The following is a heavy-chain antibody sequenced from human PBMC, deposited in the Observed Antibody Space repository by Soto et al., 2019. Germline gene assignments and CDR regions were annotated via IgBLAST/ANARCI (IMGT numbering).Heavy chain of an antibody. CDR3: ATSVNSAMAFDY. CDR2: INPNGGST. Sequence: QVQLVQSGAEVKKPGASVKVSCTASGYTFTHYYIHWVRQAPGQGLEWMGIINPNGGSTTYAQKFRAGFTMTRDTSTSTVYMELSSLRSDDSAVYYCATSVNSAMAFDYWGQGTLVTVSS. V-gene: IGHV1-46*01. J-gene: IGHJ4*02. D-gene: IGHD5-18*01. CDR1: GYTFTHYY.